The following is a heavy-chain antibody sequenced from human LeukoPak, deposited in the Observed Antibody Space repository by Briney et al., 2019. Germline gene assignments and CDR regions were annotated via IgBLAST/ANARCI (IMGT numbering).Heavy chain of an antibody. V-gene: IGHV4-59*02. CDR3: ARAGIFGVVTHDAFDI. Sequence: SETLSLTCTISGGSVSDYYWSWIRQSPGKGLEWIGYIYHTGSTSYSPSLKSRVTISADTSQNQFSLKLSSVTAADTAVYYCARAGIFGVVTHDAFDIWGQGTMVTVSS. J-gene: IGHJ3*02. CDR2: IYHTGST. CDR1: GGSVSDYY. D-gene: IGHD3-3*01.